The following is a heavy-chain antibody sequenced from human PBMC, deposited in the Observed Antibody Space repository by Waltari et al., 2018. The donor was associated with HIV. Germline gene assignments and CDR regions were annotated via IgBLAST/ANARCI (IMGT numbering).Heavy chain of an antibody. Sequence: QVQLQQWGARQLKASDTLSLTCAVYGGSFSGYYWTWIRQSPGKGLEWIGEINHSSTTNYSPSLKSRVTISRDTSKNQFALKLTSVTAADTAVYYCAREAGYNSGWYGGYYFDFWGQGALVTVSS. V-gene: IGHV4-34*02. D-gene: IGHD6-19*01. CDR2: INHSSTT. CDR1: GGSFSGYY. J-gene: IGHJ4*02. CDR3: AREAGYNSGWYGGYYFDF.